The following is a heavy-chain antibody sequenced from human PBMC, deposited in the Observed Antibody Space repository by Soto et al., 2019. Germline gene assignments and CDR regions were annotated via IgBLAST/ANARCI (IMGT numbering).Heavy chain of an antibody. D-gene: IGHD6-13*01. V-gene: IGHV1-69*01. CDR2: IIPYYNTL. J-gene: IGHJ4*02. CDR1: EGTFNSYA. Sequence: QAQVVQSGAEVRKPGSSVKLSCKASEGTFNSYAIAWMRQAPGQGLEWMGGIIPYYNTLNYAQKFQHRVTITADDSTNTVYMELSSQRTDDTAVYFCASGASRWYPYFFDSWAQGNLVTVSS. CDR3: ASGASRWYPYFFDS.